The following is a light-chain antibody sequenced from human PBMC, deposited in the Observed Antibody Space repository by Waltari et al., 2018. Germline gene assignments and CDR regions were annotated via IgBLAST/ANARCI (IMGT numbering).Light chain of an antibody. J-gene: IGKJ4*01. CDR1: QSISSR. Sequence: DIQMTQSLSTLSPFVVHTVTITCRASQSISSRLSWYQQKPGKAPKLRIYKASNLESGVPSRFSGSGSGTEFTLTISSLQPDDFATYSCQQYNSYPLTFGGGTKVEIK. CDR3: QQYNSYPLT. V-gene: IGKV1-5*03. CDR2: KAS.